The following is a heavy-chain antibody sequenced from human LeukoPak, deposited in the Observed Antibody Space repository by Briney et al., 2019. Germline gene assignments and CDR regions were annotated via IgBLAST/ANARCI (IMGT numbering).Heavy chain of an antibody. V-gene: IGHV4-59*01. CDR3: AGGFYDYVWGSYRPQGAFDI. J-gene: IGHJ3*02. CDR1: GGSISSYY. D-gene: IGHD3-16*02. Sequence: PSETLSLTCTVSGGSISSYYWSWIRQPPGKGLEWIGYIYYSGSTNYNPSLKSRVTISVDTSKNQFSLKPSSVTAADTAVYYCAGGFYDYVWGSYRPQGAFDIWGQGTMVTVSS. CDR2: IYYSGST.